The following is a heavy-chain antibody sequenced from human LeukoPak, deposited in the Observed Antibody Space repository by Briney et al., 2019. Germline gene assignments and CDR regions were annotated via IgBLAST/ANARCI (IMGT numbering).Heavy chain of an antibody. V-gene: IGHV1-69*05. Sequence: SVKVSCKASGGTFSSYAISWVRQAPGQGLEWMGGIIPIFGTANYAQKFQGRVTITTDESTSTAYMELSSLRSEDTAVYYCARGLNDRSHWCHYWGQGTLVTVSS. CDR2: IIPIFGTA. CDR1: GGTFSSYA. J-gene: IGHJ4*02. CDR3: ARGLNDRSHWCHY. D-gene: IGHD2-8*02.